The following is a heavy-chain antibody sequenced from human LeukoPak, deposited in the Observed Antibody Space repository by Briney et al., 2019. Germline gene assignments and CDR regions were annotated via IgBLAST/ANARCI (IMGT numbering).Heavy chain of an antibody. CDR3: AVYCSSTSCPQIP. V-gene: IGHV3-30*03. D-gene: IGHD2-2*01. CDR2: ISYDGSNK. J-gene: IGHJ5*02. CDR1: GFTFSSYG. Sequence: GRSLRPSCAASGFTFSSYGMHWVRQAPGKGLEWVAVISYDGSNKYYADSVKGRFTISRDNSKNTLYLQMNSLRAEDTAVYYCAVYCSSTSCPQIPWGQGTLVTVSS.